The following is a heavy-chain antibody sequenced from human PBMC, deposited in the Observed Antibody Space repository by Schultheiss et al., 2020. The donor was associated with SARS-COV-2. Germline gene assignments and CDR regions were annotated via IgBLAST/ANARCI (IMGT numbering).Heavy chain of an antibody. D-gene: IGHD3-3*01. CDR2: ISGSGDSI. Sequence: GGSLRLSCAASGFTFSSYAMSWVRQAPGKGLEWVSAISGSGDSIYYADSVKGRFTISRDNSKNTLYLQMNSLRAEDTAVYYCARFSYYDFWSGYPPYLGYGMDVWGQGTTVTVSS. J-gene: IGHJ6*02. V-gene: IGHV3-23*01. CDR3: ARFSYYDFWSGYPPYLGYGMDV. CDR1: GFTFSSYA.